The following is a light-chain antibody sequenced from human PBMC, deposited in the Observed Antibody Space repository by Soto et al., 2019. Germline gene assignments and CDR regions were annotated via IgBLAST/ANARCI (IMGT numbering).Light chain of an antibody. CDR3: SSYTSSSTHNYA. V-gene: IGLV2-14*01. Sequence: QSVLAQPASVSGSPGQSITISCTGTSSDVGGYNYVSWYQQHPGKAPKLMIYEVSNRPSGVSNRFSGSKSGNTASLTISGLQAEDEADYYCSSYTSSSTHNYAFGTGTKVTVL. CDR2: EVS. J-gene: IGLJ1*01. CDR1: SSDVGGYNY.